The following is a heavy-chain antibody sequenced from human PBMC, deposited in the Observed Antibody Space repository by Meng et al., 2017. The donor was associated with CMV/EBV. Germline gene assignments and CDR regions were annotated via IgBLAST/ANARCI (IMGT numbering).Heavy chain of an antibody. V-gene: IGHV3-7*01. CDR3: ARSVKPTIRAVLGY. Sequence: GGSLRLSCAASGFTFSRYWMSWVRQAPGKGLEWVANTKQDGSEKYYVDSVKGRFTISRDNAKNSLYLQMNSLRAEDTAVYYCARSVKPTIRAVLGYWGQGTLVTVSS. D-gene: IGHD1-26*01. CDR2: TKQDGSEK. J-gene: IGHJ4*02. CDR1: GFTFSRYW.